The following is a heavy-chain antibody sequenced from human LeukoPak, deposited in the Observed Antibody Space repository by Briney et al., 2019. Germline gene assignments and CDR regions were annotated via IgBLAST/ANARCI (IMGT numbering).Heavy chain of an antibody. CDR3: ARDDAFDI. CDR1: GFTFSSYS. J-gene: IGHJ3*02. Sequence: GGSLRLSCAASGFTFSSYSMNWVRQAPGKGLEWVSVIYSGGSTYYADSVKGRFIISRDNSKNTVYLQMNSLRADDTAMYYCARDDAFDIWGQGTMVTVSS. V-gene: IGHV3-53*01. CDR2: IYSGGST.